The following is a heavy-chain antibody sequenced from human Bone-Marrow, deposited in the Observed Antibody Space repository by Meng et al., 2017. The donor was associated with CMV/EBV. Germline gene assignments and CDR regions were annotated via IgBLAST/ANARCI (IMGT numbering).Heavy chain of an antibody. V-gene: IGHV1-2*02. CDR3: ARVFRGYYGMDV. D-gene: IGHD1-14*01. J-gene: IGHJ6*02. CDR2: ISPNSGGT. CDR1: GYTFTDYY. Sequence: ASVKVSCKASGYTFTDYYMHWVRQAPGQGLEWMGWISPNSGGTNYAQKFEGRVTMTRETSISTTYMELSRLRADDTAVYYCARVFRGYYGMDVWGQRTTVTVSS.